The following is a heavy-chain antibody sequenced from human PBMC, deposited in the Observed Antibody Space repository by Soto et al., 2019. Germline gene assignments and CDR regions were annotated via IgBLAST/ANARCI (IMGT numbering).Heavy chain of an antibody. CDR1: GFTFSSYA. Sequence: QVQLVESGGGVVQPGRSLRLSCAASGFTFSSYAMHWVRQAPGKGLEWVAVISYDGSNKYYADSVKGRFTISRDNSKNTLYLQMNSLRAEDTAVYYCAREHWGYSSSWFDYWGQGTLVTVSS. CDR3: AREHWGYSSSWFDY. V-gene: IGHV3-30-3*01. J-gene: IGHJ4*02. D-gene: IGHD6-13*01. CDR2: ISYDGSNK.